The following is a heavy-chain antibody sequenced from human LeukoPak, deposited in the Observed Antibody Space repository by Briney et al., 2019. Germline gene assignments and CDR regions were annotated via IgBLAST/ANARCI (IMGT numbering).Heavy chain of an antibody. D-gene: IGHD4/OR15-4a*01. Sequence: GGSLRLSCAASGFSFSSYGMQGVRQGPGKGLEWVAVISYDGENKYYADSLKGRFTISRDNSKNTLYLQMNSLRPEGTAVYYCARRAGAYSHPYDYWGQGTLVTVSS. CDR1: GFSFSSYG. J-gene: IGHJ4*02. CDR3: ARRAGAYSHPYDY. V-gene: IGHV3-30*05. CDR2: ISYDGENK.